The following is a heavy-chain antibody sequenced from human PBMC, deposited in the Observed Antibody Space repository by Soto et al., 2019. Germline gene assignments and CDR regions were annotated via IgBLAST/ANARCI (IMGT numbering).Heavy chain of an antibody. J-gene: IGHJ4*02. CDR1: GFTFSRYA. Sequence: EVQLLESGGGLVQPGGSLRLSCAASGFTFSRYAMSWVRQAPGKGLGWVSAISSGGSSTYYADSVKGRFTISRDNSKNPLYLQMNSLRAEDTAVYYCARFCYDSSGYLFDYWGQGTLVTVSS. D-gene: IGHD3-22*01. V-gene: IGHV3-23*01. CDR2: ISSGGSST. CDR3: ARFCYDSSGYLFDY.